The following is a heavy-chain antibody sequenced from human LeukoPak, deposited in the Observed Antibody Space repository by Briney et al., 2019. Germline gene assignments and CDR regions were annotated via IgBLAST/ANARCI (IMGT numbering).Heavy chain of an antibody. J-gene: IGHJ3*02. V-gene: IGHV4-34*01. CDR3: ARSTRRQWLVIKGGGALDI. CDR2: INHSGST. D-gene: IGHD6-19*01. Sequence: SETLSLTCAVYGGSFSGYYWSWIRQPPGKGLEWIGEINHSGSTNYNPSLKSRVTISVDTSKNQFSLKLSSVTAADTAVYYCARSTRRQWLVIKGGGALDIWGQGTMVTVSS. CDR1: GGSFSGYY.